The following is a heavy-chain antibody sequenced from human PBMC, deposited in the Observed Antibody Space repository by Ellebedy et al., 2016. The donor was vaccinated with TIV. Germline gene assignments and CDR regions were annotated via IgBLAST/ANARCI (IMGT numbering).Heavy chain of an antibody. CDR2: ISGSGGST. CDR3: AKDKSGLHGMDV. Sequence: PGGSLRLSCAASGVTFSNYAMTWVRQTPGKGLEWVSAISGSGGSTYYADSVKGRFTISRDNSKNTLYLQMNSLRAEDTAVYYCAKDKSGLHGMDVWGQGTTVTVSS. J-gene: IGHJ6*02. D-gene: IGHD3-3*01. CDR1: GVTFSNYA. V-gene: IGHV3-23*01.